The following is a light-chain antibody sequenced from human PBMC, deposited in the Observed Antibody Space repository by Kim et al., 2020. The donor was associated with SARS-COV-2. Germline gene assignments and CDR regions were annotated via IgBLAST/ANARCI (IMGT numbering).Light chain of an antibody. CDR2: EVS. Sequence: QSALTQPPSASGSPGQLVTISCTGTSSDVGGYNYVSWYQQHPGKAPKLMIYEVSKRPSGVPDRFSGSKSGNTASLTVSGLQAEDEADYYCSSYAASNNLVFGGGTQLTVL. CDR3: SSYAASNNLV. V-gene: IGLV2-8*01. CDR1: SSDVGGYNY. J-gene: IGLJ2*01.